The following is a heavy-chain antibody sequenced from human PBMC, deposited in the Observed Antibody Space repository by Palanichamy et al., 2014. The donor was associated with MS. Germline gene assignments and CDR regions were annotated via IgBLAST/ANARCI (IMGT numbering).Heavy chain of an antibody. Sequence: QVQLVQSGLELKKPGASVRVSCKASGYSFTTYGITWVRQAPGQGLEWMGWIGVYNGKTNYAQNLQGRLSVTTDTSTSTAYMELRSLRSDDTAVYYCARAPNYYGDYRSYFDPWGQGTLVIVSS. CDR2: IGVYNGKT. V-gene: IGHV1-18*01. D-gene: IGHD4-17*01. CDR3: ARAPNYYGDYRSYFDP. CDR1: GYSFTTYG. J-gene: IGHJ5*02.